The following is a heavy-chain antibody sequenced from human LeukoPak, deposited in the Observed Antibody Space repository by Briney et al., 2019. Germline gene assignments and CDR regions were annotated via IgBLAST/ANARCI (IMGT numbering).Heavy chain of an antibody. J-gene: IGHJ6*02. V-gene: IGHV3-53*01. CDR2: IYSGGST. CDR3: ATYYYDSSGYTQGSMDV. CDR1: GFSVSSNY. D-gene: IGHD3-22*01. Sequence: TGGSLRLSCAASGFSVSSNYMSWVRQAPGKGLEWVSVIYSGGSTYYADSVKGRFTISRDNSKNTLYLQMNSLRAEDTAVYYCATYYYDSSGYTQGSMDVWGQGTTVTVSS.